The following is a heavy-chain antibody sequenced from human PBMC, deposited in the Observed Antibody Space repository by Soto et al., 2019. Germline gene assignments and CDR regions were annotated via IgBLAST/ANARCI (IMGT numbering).Heavy chain of an antibody. CDR1: GFSLSTSGVV. V-gene: IGHV2-5*02. Sequence: QITLKESGPTLVKPTQTLTLTCTFSGFSLSTSGVVVGWIRQPPGKALEWLALIYWDDDKRYSPSLKSRLTITKDTAKNQVVLTMTNMDPVDTATYYWARSIAGADYWGQGTLVTVSS. D-gene: IGHD6-19*01. J-gene: IGHJ4*02. CDR2: IYWDDDK. CDR3: ARSIAGADY.